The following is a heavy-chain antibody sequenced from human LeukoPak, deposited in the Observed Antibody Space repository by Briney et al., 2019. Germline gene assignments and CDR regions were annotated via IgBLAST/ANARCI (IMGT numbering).Heavy chain of an antibody. D-gene: IGHD6-13*01. J-gene: IGHJ6*04. Sequence: SETLSLTRTVSGGSISTYYWSWIRQPPGKGLEWIGNIYYSGSTNYSPSLKSRVTISVDTSKNQFSLNLSSVTAADTAVYYCARGGGSSWPPTKYYYGTDVWGKGTTITVSS. CDR3: ARGGGSSWPPTKYYYGTDV. V-gene: IGHV4-59*01. CDR2: IYYSGST. CDR1: GGSISTYY.